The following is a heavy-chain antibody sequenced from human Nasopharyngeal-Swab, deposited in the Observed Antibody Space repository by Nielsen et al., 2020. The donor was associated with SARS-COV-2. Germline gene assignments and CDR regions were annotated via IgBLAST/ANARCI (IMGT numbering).Heavy chain of an antibody. CDR2: ISSSGSTI. D-gene: IGHD3-22*01. V-gene: IGHV3-11*01. J-gene: IGHJ4*02. CDR3: AREGEYYYDSSGDLFDY. Sequence: RQAPGKGLEWVSYISSSGSTIYYADSVKGRFTISRDNAKNSLYLQMNSLRAEDTAVYYCAREGEYYYDSSGDLFDYWGQGTLVTVSS.